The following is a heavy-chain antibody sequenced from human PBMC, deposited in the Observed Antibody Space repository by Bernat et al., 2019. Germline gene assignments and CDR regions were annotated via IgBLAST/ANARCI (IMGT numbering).Heavy chain of an antibody. CDR2: INAGNGNT. Sequence: QVQLVQSGAEVKKPGASVKVSCKASGYTFTSYAMHWVRQAPGQRLEWMGWINAGNGNTKYSQKFQGRVTITRDTSASTAYMELSSLRSEDTAVYYCARVFYDSSGYYFEGVPTFDYWGQGTLVTVSS. V-gene: IGHV1-3*01. CDR1: GYTFTSYA. J-gene: IGHJ4*02. D-gene: IGHD3-22*01. CDR3: ARVFYDSSGYYFEGVPTFDY.